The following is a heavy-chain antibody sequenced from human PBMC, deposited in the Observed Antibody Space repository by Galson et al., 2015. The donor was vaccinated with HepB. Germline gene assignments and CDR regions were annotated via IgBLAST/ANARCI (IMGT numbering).Heavy chain of an antibody. J-gene: IGHJ4*02. V-gene: IGHV3-30*03. Sequence: SLRLSCAASGFTFSGYGMPWVRQAPGKGLEWVAVISNDGSFDYSADSVKGRFTISRDNSKNTLFLLINSLRVEDSALYFCGRSRAGSSWYSVDYWGQGTLVTVSS. CDR2: ISNDGSFD. CDR1: GFTFSGYG. D-gene: IGHD6-13*01. CDR3: GRSRAGSSWYSVDY.